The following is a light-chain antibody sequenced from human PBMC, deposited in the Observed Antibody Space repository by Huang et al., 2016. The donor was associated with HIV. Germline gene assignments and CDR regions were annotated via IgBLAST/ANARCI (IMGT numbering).Light chain of an antibody. CDR3: QQAHGFPYT. J-gene: IGKJ2*01. CDR2: GAS. V-gene: IGKV1-12*01. Sequence: DIQMTQSPSSVPASVGDRVTITCRAGQDISSWLAWYQLKPGKAPRLLISGASNLRGGVPPRFSGSGSGTNFILTITSLQPEDSATYYCQQAHGFPYTFGQGTKLEIK. CDR1: QDISSW.